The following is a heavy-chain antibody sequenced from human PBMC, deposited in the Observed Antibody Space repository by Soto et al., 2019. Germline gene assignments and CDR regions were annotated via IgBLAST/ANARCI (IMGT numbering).Heavy chain of an antibody. J-gene: IGHJ5*02. D-gene: IGHD3-9*01. CDR2: ISSSSSNI. CDR1: GFTFNDYY. Sequence: PGGSLRLSCVGSGFTFNDYYMVWVRQAPGKGLEWVSYISSSSSNIKYADSVKGRFTISRDNAKNSLYLQMNSLRAEDTAVYYCAREYYDIEASGDPWGQGTLVTVSP. CDR3: AREYYDIEASGDP. V-gene: IGHV3-11*06.